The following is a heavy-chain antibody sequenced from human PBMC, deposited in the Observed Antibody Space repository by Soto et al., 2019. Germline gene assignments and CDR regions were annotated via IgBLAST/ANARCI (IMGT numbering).Heavy chain of an antibody. J-gene: IGHJ6*02. Sequence: ASVKVSCKASGYTFTRYGISWVRQAPGQGLEWMGWISGYNGDTNYAQKFQGRVSMTIDTSTTTAYMELRSLTSDDTAVYYCAKNGQPPYYYYGLDVWGQGTRVTVSS. CDR2: ISGYNGDT. V-gene: IGHV1-18*01. CDR3: AKNGQPPYYYYGLDV. CDR1: GYTFTRYG. D-gene: IGHD2-8*01.